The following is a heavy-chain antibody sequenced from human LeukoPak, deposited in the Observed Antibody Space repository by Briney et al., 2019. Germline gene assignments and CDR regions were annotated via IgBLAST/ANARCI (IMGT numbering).Heavy chain of an antibody. D-gene: IGHD1-14*01. Sequence: GGSLRLSCAASGFTVSANYMSWVRQAPGKGLEWVSVIYSGGSTYYADSVKGRFTISRDNSKNTLYLQMNSLRAEDTAVYYCARGVEPLAANTLAYWGQGTLVTVSS. CDR3: ARGVEPLAANTLAY. CDR2: IYSGGST. V-gene: IGHV3-53*01. J-gene: IGHJ4*02. CDR1: GFTVSANY.